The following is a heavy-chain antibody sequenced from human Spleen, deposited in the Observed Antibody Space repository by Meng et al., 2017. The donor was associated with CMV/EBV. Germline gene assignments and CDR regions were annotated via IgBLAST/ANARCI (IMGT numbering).Heavy chain of an antibody. CDR1: EFSVGSNF. J-gene: IGHJ4*02. CDR3: AKPSVGAIPNFDY. D-gene: IGHD1-26*01. Sequence: EVQLVQTGGGLIQPGGSLRLSCAASEFSVGSNFMSWVRQAPGKGLEWVSVIYSRGDTHYADPVKGRFTISRDNSKNTLYLQMNSLTVEDTAVYYCAKPSVGAIPNFDYWGQGTLVTVSS. V-gene: IGHV3-53*02. CDR2: IYSRGDT.